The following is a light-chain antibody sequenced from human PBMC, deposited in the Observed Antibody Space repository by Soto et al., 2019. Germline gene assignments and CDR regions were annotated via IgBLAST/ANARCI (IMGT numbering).Light chain of an antibody. CDR2: QVT. Sequence: QAALTQPASVSGSPGQSITISCTGTSSDLAIYNYVSWYQQQPGKAPKLMIYQVTNRPSGVSNRFSGSMSGNTASLTISGLQAEDEADYYCSSYTERSNYDYGTGTKVHVL. CDR3: SSYTERSNYD. J-gene: IGLJ1*01. CDR1: SSDLAIYNY. V-gene: IGLV2-14*01.